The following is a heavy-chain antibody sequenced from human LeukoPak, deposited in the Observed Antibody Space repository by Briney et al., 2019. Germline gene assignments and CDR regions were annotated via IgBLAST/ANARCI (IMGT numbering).Heavy chain of an antibody. J-gene: IGHJ4*02. D-gene: IGHD3-22*01. Sequence: ASVKVSCKVSGYTLTELSMHWVGQAPGKGLEWMGGFDPEDGETIYAQKFQGRVTMTEDTSTDTAYMELSSLRSEDTAVYYCATGVYDSSGYSRNWGQGTLVTVSS. V-gene: IGHV1-24*01. CDR3: ATGVYDSSGYSRN. CDR2: FDPEDGET. CDR1: GYTLTELS.